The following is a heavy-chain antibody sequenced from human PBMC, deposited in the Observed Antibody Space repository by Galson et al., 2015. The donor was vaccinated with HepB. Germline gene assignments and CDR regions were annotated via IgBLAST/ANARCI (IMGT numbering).Heavy chain of an antibody. CDR2: IIPILGIA. D-gene: IGHD2-21*01. Sequence: SVKVSCKASGGTFSSYAISWVRQAPGQGLEWMGGIIPILGIANYAQKFQGRVTITADKSTSTAYMELSSLRSEDTAVYYCARDQAYCGGDCYWRFDPWGQGTLVTVSS. J-gene: IGHJ5*02. V-gene: IGHV1-69*10. CDR3: ARDQAYCGGDCYWRFDP. CDR1: GGTFSSYA.